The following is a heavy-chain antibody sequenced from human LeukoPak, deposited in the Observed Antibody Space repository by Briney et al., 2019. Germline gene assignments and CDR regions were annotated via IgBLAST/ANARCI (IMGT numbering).Heavy chain of an antibody. V-gene: IGHV3-7*01. CDR3: ARDQVGGHYQF. CDR2: IREDGRKA. Sequence: PGGSLRLSCAASGFTFSDYWMTWVRQAPGKRPEWVANIREDGRKAYYVDSVMGRFTISRDNVKNSLYLQMNYLRAEDTAVYYCARDQVGGHYQFWGQGALVAVSS. CDR1: GFTFSDYW. D-gene: IGHD2-21*02. J-gene: IGHJ4*02.